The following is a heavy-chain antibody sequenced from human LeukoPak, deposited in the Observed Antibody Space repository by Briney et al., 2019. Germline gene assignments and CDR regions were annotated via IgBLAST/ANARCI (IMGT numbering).Heavy chain of an antibody. Sequence: GGSLRLSCAASGFTFSSYAMSWVRQAPGKGLEWVSAISGSGGSTYYADSVKGRFTISRDNSKNTLYLQMNSLRAEDTAVYYCAKYRRFARWLQGAGVYYFDYWGQGTLVTVSS. CDR3: AKYRRFARWLQGAGVYYFDY. D-gene: IGHD5-24*01. CDR2: ISGSGGST. V-gene: IGHV3-23*01. CDR1: GFTFSSYA. J-gene: IGHJ4*02.